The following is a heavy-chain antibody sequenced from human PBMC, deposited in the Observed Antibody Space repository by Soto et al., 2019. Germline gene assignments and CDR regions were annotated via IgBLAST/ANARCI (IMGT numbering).Heavy chain of an antibody. J-gene: IGHJ6*01. D-gene: IGHD2-2*02. V-gene: IGHV4-34*01. Sequence: QVQLQQWGAGLLKPSETLSLTCAVYGGSFSGYYWSWIRQPPGKGLEWIGEINHSGSTNYNPSLKSRVTISVDTSKNQFSLKLSSVTAADTAVYYCARGRQGRLGLRSVAIYGMDVW. CDR3: ARGRQGRLGLRSVAIYGMDV. CDR1: GGSFSGYY. CDR2: INHSGST.